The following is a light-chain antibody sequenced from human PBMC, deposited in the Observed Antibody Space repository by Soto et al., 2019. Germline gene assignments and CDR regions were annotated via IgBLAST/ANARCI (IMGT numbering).Light chain of an antibody. J-gene: IGKJ1*01. V-gene: IGKV3-15*01. Sequence: EIVMTQSPATLSVSPGQRASLSCMASQSVSNNLAWYQQKPGQAPRLLIYGASTRATGIPARFSGSGSGTEFTLTISSLQSEDFAIYYCQHYNVVPPWTFGQGTKVESK. CDR3: QHYNVVPPWT. CDR2: GAS. CDR1: QSVSNN.